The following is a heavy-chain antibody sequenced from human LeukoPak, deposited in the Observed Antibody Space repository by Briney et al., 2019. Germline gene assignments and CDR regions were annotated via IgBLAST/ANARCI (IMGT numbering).Heavy chain of an antibody. CDR1: GFTFSSYG. V-gene: IGHV3-30*18. CDR3: AKDRGSWRRYSGYDLEVYFDY. Sequence: GGSLRLSCAASGFTFSSYGMHWVRQAPGKGLEWVAVITYDGSNKYYADSVKGRFTISRDNSKNTLYLQMNSLRAEDTAVYYWAKDRGSWRRYSGYDLEVYFDYWGQGTLVTVSS. D-gene: IGHD5-12*01. J-gene: IGHJ4*02. CDR2: ITYDGSNK.